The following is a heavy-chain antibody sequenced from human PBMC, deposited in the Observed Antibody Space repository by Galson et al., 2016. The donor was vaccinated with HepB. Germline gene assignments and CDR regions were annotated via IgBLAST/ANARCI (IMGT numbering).Heavy chain of an antibody. CDR3: VKEDLAVAANWYYFDY. Sequence: SLRLSCAASGFTFSSYTMHWVRQAPGKGLEYVSAITSNGGSTYYADSVTGRFTISRDNSKNTLYLQMSSLRAEDTAVYYCVKEDLAVAANWYYFDYWGQGTLVTVSS. CDR2: ITSNGGST. D-gene: IGHD6-19*01. V-gene: IGHV3-64D*06. CDR1: GFTFSSYT. J-gene: IGHJ4*02.